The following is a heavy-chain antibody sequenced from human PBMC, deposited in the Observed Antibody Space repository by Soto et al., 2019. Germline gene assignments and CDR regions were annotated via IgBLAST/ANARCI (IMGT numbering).Heavy chain of an antibody. D-gene: IGHD4-17*01. CDR1: GYSFTSYW. Sequence: GESLKISCKGSGYSFTSYWIGWVRQMPGKGLEWMGIIYPGDSDTRYSPSFQGHVTISADKSISTAYLQWSSLKASDTAMYYCARLHGDYFSYYYYMDVWGKGTTVTVSS. CDR2: IYPGDSDT. CDR3: ARLHGDYFSYYYYMDV. V-gene: IGHV5-51*01. J-gene: IGHJ6*03.